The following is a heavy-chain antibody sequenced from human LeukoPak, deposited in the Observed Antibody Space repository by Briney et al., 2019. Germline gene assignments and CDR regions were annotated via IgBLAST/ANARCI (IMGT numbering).Heavy chain of an antibody. CDR1: GGSISNYY. D-gene: IGHD3-16*02. V-gene: IGHV4-59*01. CDR3: ARDRLYHFDY. CDR2: IYYSGST. Sequence: SEALSLTCTLSGGSISNYYWSWIRQPPEKGLEWIGYIYYSGSTNYNPSLKSRVTISVDTSKNQFSLKLSSVTAADTAVYYCARDRLYHFDYWGQGTLVTVSS. J-gene: IGHJ4*02.